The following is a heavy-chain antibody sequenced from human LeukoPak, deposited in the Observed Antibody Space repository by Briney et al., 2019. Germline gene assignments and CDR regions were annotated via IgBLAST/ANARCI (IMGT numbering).Heavy chain of an antibody. Sequence: PSETLSLTCAVSGYSISSGYYWGWIRQPPGKGLEWIGSIYHSGSTYYNPSLKSRVTISIDTSKNQFSPKLSSVTAADTAVYYCASEHYDFWSGYYGYWGQGTLVTVSS. CDR3: ASEHYDFWSGYYGY. J-gene: IGHJ4*02. D-gene: IGHD3-3*01. CDR1: GYSISSGYY. V-gene: IGHV4-38-2*01. CDR2: IYHSGST.